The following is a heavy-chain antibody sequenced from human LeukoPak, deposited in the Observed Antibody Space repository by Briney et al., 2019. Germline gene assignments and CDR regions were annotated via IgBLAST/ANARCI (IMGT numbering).Heavy chain of an antibody. CDR3: AKDHSQAKYSITWKFDP. Sequence: GGSLRLSCTASGFDFSSYAMSWVRQAPGKGLEWVSVISGSGGSTYHADSVKGRFTISRDNSKNTLYLQMNSLRAEDTALYYCAKDHSQAKYSITWKFDPWGQGTLVTVSS. J-gene: IGHJ5*02. CDR2: ISGSGGST. V-gene: IGHV3-23*01. D-gene: IGHD6-13*01. CDR1: GFDFSSYA.